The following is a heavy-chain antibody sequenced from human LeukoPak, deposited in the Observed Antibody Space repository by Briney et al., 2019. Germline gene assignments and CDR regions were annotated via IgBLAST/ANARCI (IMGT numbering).Heavy chain of an antibody. Sequence: SETLSLTCAVYGGSFSGYYWSWIRQPAGKGLEWIGRIYTSGSTNYNPSLKSRVTMSVDTSKNQFSLKLSSVTAADTAVYYCARVGRFCSSTSCSSYYFDYWGQGTLVTVSS. CDR1: GGSFSGYY. D-gene: IGHD2-2*01. J-gene: IGHJ4*02. CDR3: ARVGRFCSSTSCSSYYFDY. CDR2: IYTSGST. V-gene: IGHV4-59*10.